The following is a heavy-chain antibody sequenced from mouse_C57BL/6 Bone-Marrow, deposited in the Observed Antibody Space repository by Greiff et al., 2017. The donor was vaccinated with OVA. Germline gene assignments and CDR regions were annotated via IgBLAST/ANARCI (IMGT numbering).Heavy chain of an antibody. J-gene: IGHJ3*01. Sequence: QVQLKQPGAELVKPGASVKMSCKASGYTFTSYWITWVKQRPGQGLEWIGDIYPGSGSTNYNEKFKSKATLTVDPSSSTAYMQLSSLTSEDSAVYYCARGVGWLKVLFAYWGQGTLVTVSA. D-gene: IGHD2-3*01. CDR2: IYPGSGST. V-gene: IGHV1-55*01. CDR1: GYTFTSYW. CDR3: ARGVGWLKVLFAY.